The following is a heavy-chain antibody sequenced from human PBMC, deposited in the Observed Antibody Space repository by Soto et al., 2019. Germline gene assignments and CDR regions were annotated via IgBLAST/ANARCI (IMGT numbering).Heavy chain of an antibody. Sequence: PGESLKISCKGSGYSFTSYWISWVRQMPGKGLEWMGRIDPSDSYTNYSPSFQGHVTISADKSISTAYLQWSSLKASDTAMYYCASTWPRSNWFDPWGQGTLVTVSS. V-gene: IGHV5-10-1*01. CDR3: ASTWPRSNWFDP. D-gene: IGHD5-12*01. J-gene: IGHJ5*02. CDR1: GYSFTSYW. CDR2: IDPSDSYT.